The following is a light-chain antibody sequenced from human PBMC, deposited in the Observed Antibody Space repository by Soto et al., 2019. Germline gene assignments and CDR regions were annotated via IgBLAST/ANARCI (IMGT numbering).Light chain of an antibody. CDR1: QSVSSSY. J-gene: IGKJ5*01. CDR3: QQYGSSRIT. V-gene: IGKV3D-20*01. Sequence: EIVLTQSPATLSLSPGERATLSCGASQSVSSSYLAWYQQKPGLAPRLLIYDASSRATGISDRFSGSGSGTDFTLTISRLEPEDFAVYYCQQYGSSRITFGQGTRLE. CDR2: DAS.